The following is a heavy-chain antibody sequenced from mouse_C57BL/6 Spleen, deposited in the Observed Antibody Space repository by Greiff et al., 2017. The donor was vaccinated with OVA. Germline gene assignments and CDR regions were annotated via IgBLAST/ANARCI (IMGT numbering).Heavy chain of an antibody. D-gene: IGHD2-2*01. CDR2: IYPGSGST. J-gene: IGHJ4*01. CDR3: ARRIYYGYDDYYAMDY. CDR1: GYTFTSYW. Sequence: VQLQQPGAELVKPGASVKMSCKASGYTFTSYWITWVKQRPGQGLEWIGDIYPGSGSTNYNEKFKSKATLTVDTSSSTAYMQLSSLTSEDSAVYYCARRIYYGYDDYYAMDYWGQGTSVTVSS. V-gene: IGHV1-55*01.